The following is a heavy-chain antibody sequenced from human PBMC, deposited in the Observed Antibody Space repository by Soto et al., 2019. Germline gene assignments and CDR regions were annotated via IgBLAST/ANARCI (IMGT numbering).Heavy chain of an antibody. CDR2: MYDSGLT. Sequence: SHALSLTCTVSGGSISKYYWGWIRQPPGKGLEWIGYMYDSGLTDYSPSLRSRVTISVDTSKNQFSLKLTSVTAADRAVYYCARYYYDSSGYDGMDVWGQGTTVTVSS. D-gene: IGHD3-22*01. J-gene: IGHJ6*02. CDR1: GGSISKYY. CDR3: ARYYYDSSGYDGMDV. V-gene: IGHV4-59*01.